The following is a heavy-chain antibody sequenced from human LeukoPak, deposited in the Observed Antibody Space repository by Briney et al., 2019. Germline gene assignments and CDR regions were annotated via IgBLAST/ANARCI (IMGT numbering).Heavy chain of an antibody. J-gene: IGHJ2*01. CDR2: IIPILGIA. D-gene: IGHD5-18*01. Sequence: SVKASCKASGGTFSSYAISWVREAPGQGLEWMGRIIPILGIANYAQKFQGRVTITADKSTSTAYMELSSLRSEDTAMYYCARDRRAAMVTTRWYFDLWGRGTLVTVSS. CDR1: GGTFSSYA. V-gene: IGHV1-69*04. CDR3: ARDRRAAMVTTRWYFDL.